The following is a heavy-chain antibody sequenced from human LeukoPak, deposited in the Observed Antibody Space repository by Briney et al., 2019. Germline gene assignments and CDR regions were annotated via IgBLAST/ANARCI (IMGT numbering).Heavy chain of an antibody. CDR1: GGSFSGYY. J-gene: IGHJ4*02. V-gene: IGHV4-34*01. Sequence: SETLSLTCAVYGGSFSGYYWSWIRPPPGKGLEWIGEINHSGSTNYNPSLKSRVTISVDTSKNQFSLKLSSVTAADTAVYYCARGVVGGSGWCPAFTTSSGLSDYWGQGTLVTVSS. CDR3: ARGVVGGSGWCPAFTTSSGLSDY. CDR2: INHSGST. D-gene: IGHD6-19*01.